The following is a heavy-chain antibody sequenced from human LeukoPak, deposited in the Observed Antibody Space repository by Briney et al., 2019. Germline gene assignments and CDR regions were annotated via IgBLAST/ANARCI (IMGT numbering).Heavy chain of an antibody. Sequence: GGSLRLSCATSGFTFVDYGLSWVRRAPGKGLEWLCAINYNGAITDYADSVKGRFTISRDNAKNSLYLRMDSLRAEDTALYYCARDRLGLSSSVSHFDLWGPGTLVTVSS. D-gene: IGHD6-6*01. V-gene: IGHV3-20*04. J-gene: IGHJ4*02. CDR3: ARDRLGLSSSVSHFDL. CDR2: INYNGAIT. CDR1: GFTFVDYG.